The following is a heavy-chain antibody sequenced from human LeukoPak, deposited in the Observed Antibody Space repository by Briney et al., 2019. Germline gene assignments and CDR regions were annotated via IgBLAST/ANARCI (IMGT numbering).Heavy chain of an antibody. CDR1: GYTCSGYY. CDR2: INPKSGGT. D-gene: IGHD5-12*01. V-gene: IGHV1-2*02. CDR3: ARSTSGYDFYHFDY. Sequence: ASVMVSCKASGYTCSGYYMHWVRHAPRQGLEWMGWINPKSGGTDSAQTLQGRVTMTRDTSISTAYMELSSLRSDDTAVYYCARSTSGYDFYHFDYWGQGTLVTVSS. J-gene: IGHJ4*02.